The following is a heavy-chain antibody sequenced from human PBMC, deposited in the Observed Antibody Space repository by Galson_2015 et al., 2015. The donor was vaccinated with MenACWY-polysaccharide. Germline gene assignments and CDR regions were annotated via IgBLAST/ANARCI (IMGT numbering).Heavy chain of an antibody. J-gene: IGHJ4*02. Sequence: SLRLSCAASGFTFSNYWMSWVRQAPGKGLEWVANINQDGTVKYYVDSVKGRFTISRENAKNSLYVQMNSLRGEATAVYYCERTGYASSSTDFWGQGTLVTVSS. CDR3: ERTGYASSSTDF. CDR2: INQDGTVK. D-gene: IGHD6-6*01. V-gene: IGHV3-7*01. CDR1: GFTFSNYW.